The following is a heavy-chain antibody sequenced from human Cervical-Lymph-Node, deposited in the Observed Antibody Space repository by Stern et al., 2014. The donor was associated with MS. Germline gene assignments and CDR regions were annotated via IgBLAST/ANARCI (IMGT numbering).Heavy chain of an antibody. V-gene: IGHV3-30*18. CDR1: GFTFSCCG. D-gene: IGHD6-13*01. CDR3: AKYSSSSLGMDV. CDR2: ISYDGSYK. J-gene: IGHJ6*02. Sequence: QVQLVQSGGGVVQPGRSLRLTCAASGFTFSCCGMHWVRQTPGKVLEWVAVISYDGSYKYYGDSVKGRFTISRDNSKNTLYLQMNSLRAEDTAVYYCAKYSSSSLGMDVWGQGTTVTVSS.